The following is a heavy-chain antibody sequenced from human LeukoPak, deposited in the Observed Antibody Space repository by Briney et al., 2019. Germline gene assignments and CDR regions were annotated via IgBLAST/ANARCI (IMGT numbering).Heavy chain of an antibody. D-gene: IGHD6-19*01. J-gene: IGHJ4*02. Sequence: WGSLRLSCAASGFTFSSYGMHWVRQAPGKGLEWVAVIWYDGSNKYYADSVKGRFTISRDNSKNTLYLQMNSLRAEDTAVYYCARDPAVAGTGYYFDYWGQGTLVTVSS. CDR2: IWYDGSNK. CDR3: ARDPAVAGTGYYFDY. V-gene: IGHV3-30*19. CDR1: GFTFSSYG.